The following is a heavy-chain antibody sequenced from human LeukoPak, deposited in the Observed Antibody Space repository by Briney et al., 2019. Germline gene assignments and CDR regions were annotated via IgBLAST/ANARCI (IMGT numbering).Heavy chain of an antibody. CDR1: GFTFTSSA. Sequence: GASVKVSCKASGFTFTSSAVQWVRQARGQRLEWIGWIVVGSGNTNYAQKFQERVTITRDMSTSTAYMELSSLRSEDTAVYYCAAGRGYDDAFDIWGQGTMVTVSS. D-gene: IGHD5-12*01. J-gene: IGHJ3*02. V-gene: IGHV1-58*01. CDR3: AAGRGYDDAFDI. CDR2: IVVGSGNT.